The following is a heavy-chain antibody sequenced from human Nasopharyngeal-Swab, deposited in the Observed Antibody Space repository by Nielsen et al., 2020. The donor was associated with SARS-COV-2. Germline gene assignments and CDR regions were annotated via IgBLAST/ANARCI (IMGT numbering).Heavy chain of an antibody. CDR2: INHSGST. CDR3: ARSTYYDFWSGYYGY. Sequence: SETLSPTCAVYGWSLSSYYWSWIRQLPGKGLEWIGEINHSGSTNYNPSLKSRVTISVDTSKNQFPLKLSSVTAADTAVYYCARSTYYDFWSGYYGYWGQGTLVTVSS. CDR1: GWSLSSYY. V-gene: IGHV4-34*01. D-gene: IGHD3-3*01. J-gene: IGHJ4*02.